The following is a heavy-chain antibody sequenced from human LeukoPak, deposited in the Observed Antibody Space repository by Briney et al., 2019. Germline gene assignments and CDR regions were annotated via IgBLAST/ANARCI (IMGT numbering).Heavy chain of an antibody. CDR2: IYSDYST. CDR3: ARKGNAFDF. V-gene: IGHV3-53*01. Sequence: PGGSLRLSCAASGFTVSSYYMSWVRQAPGKGLEWVSVIYSDYSTYYADSVKGRFTISRDNSKNTLYLQMNSLKAEDTGVYYCARKGNAFDFWGQGTMVTVSS. J-gene: IGHJ3*01. CDR1: GFTVSSYY. D-gene: IGHD3-10*01.